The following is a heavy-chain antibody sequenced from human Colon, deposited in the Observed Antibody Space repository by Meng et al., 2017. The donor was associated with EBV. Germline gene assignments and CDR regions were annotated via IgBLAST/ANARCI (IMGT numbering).Heavy chain of an antibody. CDR2: INTHTGNP. D-gene: IGHD3-22*01. Sequence: VQAVQSGSVFKEPGASIQVSCKASGYTFINYAINWVRQAPGQGLEWMGWINTHTGNPTYGQGFTGRFVLSSDTSVSTANLQISSLKAEDTAVYYCARGGPYPDSSGFHWYFDLWGRGTLVTVSS. V-gene: IGHV7-4-1*02. CDR1: GYTFINYA. CDR3: ARGGPYPDSSGFHWYFDL. J-gene: IGHJ2*01.